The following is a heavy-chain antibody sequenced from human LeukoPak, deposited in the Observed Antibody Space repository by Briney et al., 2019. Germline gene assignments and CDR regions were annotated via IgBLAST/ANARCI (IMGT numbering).Heavy chain of an antibody. Sequence: SETLSLTCAVYGGSFSGYCWSWIRQPPGKGLEWIGEINHSGSTNYNPSLKSRVTISVDTSKNQFSLKLSSVAAADTAVYYCARGPVVVPAATFAPSAGFDYWGQGTLVTVSS. V-gene: IGHV4-34*01. J-gene: IGHJ4*02. CDR2: INHSGST. D-gene: IGHD2-2*01. CDR3: ARGPVVVPAATFAPSAGFDY. CDR1: GGSFSGYC.